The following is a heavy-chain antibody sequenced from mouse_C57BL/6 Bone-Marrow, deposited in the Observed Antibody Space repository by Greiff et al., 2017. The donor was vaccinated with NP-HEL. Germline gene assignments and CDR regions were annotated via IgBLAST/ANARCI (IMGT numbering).Heavy chain of an antibody. Sequence: ESGAELVRPGTSVKVSCKASGYAFTNYLIEWVKQRPGQGLEWIGVINPGSGGTNYNEKFKGKATLTADKSSSTAYMQLSSLTSEDSAVYFCARSGLWLRQDYWGQGTTLTVSS. CDR1: GYAFTNYL. V-gene: IGHV1-54*01. D-gene: IGHD2-2*01. J-gene: IGHJ2*01. CDR2: INPGSGGT. CDR3: ARSGLWLRQDY.